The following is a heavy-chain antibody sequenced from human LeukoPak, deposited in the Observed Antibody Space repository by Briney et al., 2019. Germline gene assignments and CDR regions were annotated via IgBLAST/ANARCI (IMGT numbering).Heavy chain of an antibody. CDR3: ARGRGYSSSAGGFDI. V-gene: IGHV4-59*01. CDR2: IYYSGST. CDR1: GGSISSYY. Sequence: LETLSLTCTVSGGSISSYYWSWMRQPPGKGLEWIGYIYYSGSTNYNASLKSRVTTSVDTSKNQFSLKLSSVTAADTAVYYCARGRGYSSSAGGFDIWGQGTMVTVSS. D-gene: IGHD6-6*01. J-gene: IGHJ3*02.